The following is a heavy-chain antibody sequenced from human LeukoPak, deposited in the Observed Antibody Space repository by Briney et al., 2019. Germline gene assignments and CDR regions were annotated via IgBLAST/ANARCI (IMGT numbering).Heavy chain of an antibody. D-gene: IGHD6-13*01. CDR1: GYTFTGSY. V-gene: IGHV1-2*06. CDR2: INPNSGGT. Sequence: ASVKVSCKXSGYTFTGSYMHWVRQAPGQGLEWMGRINPNSGGTNYAQKFQGRVTMTRDTSISTAYMELSRLRSDDTAVYYCARGRYSSSFNYYYMDVWDKGTTVTVSS. CDR3: ARGRYSSSFNYYYMDV. J-gene: IGHJ6*03.